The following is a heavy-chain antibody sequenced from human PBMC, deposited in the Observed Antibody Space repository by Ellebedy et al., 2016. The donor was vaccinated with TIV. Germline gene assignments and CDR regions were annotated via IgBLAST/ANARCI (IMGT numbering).Heavy chain of an antibody. J-gene: IGHJ4*02. D-gene: IGHD4-23*01. Sequence: AASVKVSCKASGGVFSSYGISWVRQAPGQGLEWKGGIIPILARANYAQRFQGRVTITADESTYTAYMELSSLRSEDTAVYYCARVGNYYGGSPSYYFDYWGQGTLVTVSS. CDR1: GGVFSSYG. V-gene: IGHV1-69*10. CDR2: IIPILARA. CDR3: ARVGNYYGGSPSYYFDY.